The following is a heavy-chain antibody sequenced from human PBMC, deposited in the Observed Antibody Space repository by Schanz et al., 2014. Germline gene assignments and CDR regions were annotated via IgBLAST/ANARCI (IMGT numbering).Heavy chain of an antibody. CDR1: GYTFTSYG. CDR3: ARGRGFYDY. Sequence: GPEVKEPGASVKVSCKASGYTFTSYGISWVRQAPGQGLEWMGKIIPVLNIATYAQRFQGRVSITADTSTNTAYMELSSLTSEDTAVHYCARGRGFYDYWGQGTLVTVSS. CDR2: IIPVLNIA. V-gene: IGHV1-69*04. J-gene: IGHJ4*02. D-gene: IGHD3-10*01.